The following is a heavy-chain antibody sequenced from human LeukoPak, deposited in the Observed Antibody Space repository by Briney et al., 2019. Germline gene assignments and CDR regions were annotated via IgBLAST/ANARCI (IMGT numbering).Heavy chain of an antibody. CDR2: INPSNGYT. CDR3: ARLAVAQTGLFDY. J-gene: IGHJ4*02. Sequence: ASVKVSCKASGYTFTSYDINWVRQAPGQGLEWMGIINPSNGYTTYAQKFQGRVTMTRDTSTSTVYMELSSLRSEDTAVYYCARLAVAQTGLFDYWGQGTLVTVSS. CDR1: GYTFTSYD. V-gene: IGHV1-46*01. D-gene: IGHD6-19*01.